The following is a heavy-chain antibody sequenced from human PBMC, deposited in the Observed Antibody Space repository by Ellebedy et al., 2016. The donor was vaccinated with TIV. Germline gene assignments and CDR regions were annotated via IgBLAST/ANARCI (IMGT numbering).Heavy chain of an antibody. J-gene: IGHJ4*02. Sequence: SETLSLXCAVYGGSFSGYYWSWIRQPPGKGLEWIGEINHSGSTNYNPSLKSRVTISVDTSKNQFSLKLSSVTAADTAVYYCARQSRQQLVAYFDYWGQGTLVTVSS. CDR2: INHSGST. CDR1: GGSFSGYY. CDR3: ARQSRQQLVAYFDY. V-gene: IGHV4-34*01. D-gene: IGHD6-6*01.